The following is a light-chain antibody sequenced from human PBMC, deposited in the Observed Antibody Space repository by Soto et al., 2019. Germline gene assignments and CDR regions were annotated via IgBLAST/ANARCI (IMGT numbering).Light chain of an antibody. V-gene: IGKV3-11*01. CDR1: QSVGKY. Sequence: EIVMTQSAATLSLYPGERATLSCRASQSVGKYLAWYQQKPGQAPRLLIYDASNRATGIPARFSGSGSGTDFTLTISSLEPEDVAVYYCQQRGNRPPWTFGQGTKVAI. CDR2: DAS. CDR3: QQRGNRPPWT. J-gene: IGKJ1*01.